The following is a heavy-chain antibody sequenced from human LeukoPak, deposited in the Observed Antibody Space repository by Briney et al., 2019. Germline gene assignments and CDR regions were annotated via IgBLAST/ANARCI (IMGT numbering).Heavy chain of an antibody. J-gene: IGHJ5*02. Sequence: SETLSLTCTVSGGSISSYYWIWIRQPPGKGLEWIAYIYYSGSTNYNPSLKSRVTIAVDTSKNQFSLKLSSVTAADTAVYYCARDRGLIGAFPWGQGTLVTVSS. V-gene: IGHV4-59*01. CDR1: GGSISSYY. CDR3: ARDRGLIGAFP. D-gene: IGHD3-10*01. CDR2: IYYSGST.